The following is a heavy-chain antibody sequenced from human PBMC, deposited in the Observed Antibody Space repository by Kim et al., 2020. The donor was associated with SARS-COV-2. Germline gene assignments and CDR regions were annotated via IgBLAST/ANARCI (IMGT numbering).Heavy chain of an antibody. CDR3: TTSPVRSGNI. Sequence: TTDYAAPVKGRFTISRDDSKNTLYLQMNSLKTDDTAVYYCTTSPVRSGNIWGQGTLVTVSS. D-gene: IGHD3-3*01. J-gene: IGHJ4*02. CDR2: TT. V-gene: IGHV3-15*01.